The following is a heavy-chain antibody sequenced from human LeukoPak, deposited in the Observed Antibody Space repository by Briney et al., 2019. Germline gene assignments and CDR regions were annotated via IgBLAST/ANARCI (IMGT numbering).Heavy chain of an antibody. D-gene: IGHD4-11*01. CDR1: GFTFSSYE. Sequence: GGSLRLSCAASGFTFSSYEMNWVRQAPGKGLEWVSYISSSGSTIYYADSVKGRFTISRDNAKNSLYLQMNSLRAEDTAVYYCARDGGRRYYSNYADAFDIWGQGTMVTVSS. CDR3: ARDGGRRYYSNYADAFDI. V-gene: IGHV3-48*03. CDR2: ISSSGSTI. J-gene: IGHJ3*02.